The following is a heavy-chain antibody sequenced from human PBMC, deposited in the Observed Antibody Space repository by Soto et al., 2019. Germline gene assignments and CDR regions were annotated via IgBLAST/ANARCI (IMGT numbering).Heavy chain of an antibody. Sequence: LRLSCSASGFTFRDYSLRWVRRAPGKGLEWVGFIGGKTYGGATQYAASVKDRFTISRDDSKSIAYLQMNSLKTEDTAVYYWTRESIVTSCWFDPWGQGTVVTVSS. J-gene: IGHJ5*02. CDR1: GFTFRDYS. CDR2: IGGKTYGGAT. D-gene: IGHD5-18*01. V-gene: IGHV3-49*02. CDR3: TRESIVTSCWFDP.